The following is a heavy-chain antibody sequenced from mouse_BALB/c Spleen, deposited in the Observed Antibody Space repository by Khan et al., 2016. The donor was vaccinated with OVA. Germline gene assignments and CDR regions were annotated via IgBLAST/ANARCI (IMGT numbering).Heavy chain of an antibody. CDR3: ASGGYWYFDV. V-gene: IGHV9-3-1*01. CDR1: GYTFTNYG. J-gene: IGHJ1*01. Sequence: QIQLVQSGPELKKPGETVKISCKASGYTFTNYGMNWVKQAPGQGLKWMGWINTYTGEPTYADDFKGRFAFSLETSASTAYLQINNLKNEDTATYIGASGGYWYFDVWGAGTTVTVSS. D-gene: IGHD1-1*02. CDR2: INTYTGEP.